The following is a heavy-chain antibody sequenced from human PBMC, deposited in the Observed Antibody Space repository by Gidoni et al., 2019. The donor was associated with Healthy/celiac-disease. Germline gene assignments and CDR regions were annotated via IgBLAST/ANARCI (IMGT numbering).Heavy chain of an antibody. Sequence: QVQLQQWGAGLLKPSETLSLTCAVYGGSFSGYYWSWIRQPPGKGLEWIGEINHSGSTNYNPSLKSRVTISVDTSKNQFSLKLSSVTAADTAVYYCARGLGRRPSFDPWGQGTLVTVSS. CDR3: ARGLGRRPSFDP. V-gene: IGHV4-34*01. J-gene: IGHJ5*02. D-gene: IGHD1-1*01. CDR2: INHSGST. CDR1: GGSFSGYY.